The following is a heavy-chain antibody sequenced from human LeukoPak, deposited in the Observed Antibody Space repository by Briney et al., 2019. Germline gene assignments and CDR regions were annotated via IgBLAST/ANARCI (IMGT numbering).Heavy chain of an antibody. V-gene: IGHV3-30-3*01. CDR2: ISYDGGNK. Sequence: PGGSLRLSCAASGFTFSRYAMHWVRQAPGKGLEWVAFISYDGGNKYYADSVMGRFTISRDNSGNTLYLQMNSLRAEDTAMFYCARGLSSSQPFDYWGQGTLVTVSS. CDR3: ARGLSSSQPFDY. CDR1: GFTFSRYA. D-gene: IGHD6-13*01. J-gene: IGHJ4*02.